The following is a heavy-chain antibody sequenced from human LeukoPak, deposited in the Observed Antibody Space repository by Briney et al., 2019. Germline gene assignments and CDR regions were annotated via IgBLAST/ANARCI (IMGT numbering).Heavy chain of an antibody. CDR2: INPSGGST. CDR1: GYTFTSYY. Sequence: ASVTVSCKASGYTFTSYYMHWVRQAPGQGLEWMGIINPSGGSTSYAQKFQGRVTMTRDTSTSTVYMELSSLRSEDTAVYYCARDGYYYDSSGYYSEYPAFDIWGQGTMVTVSS. CDR3: ARDGYYYDSSGYYSEYPAFDI. J-gene: IGHJ3*02. V-gene: IGHV1-46*01. D-gene: IGHD3-22*01.